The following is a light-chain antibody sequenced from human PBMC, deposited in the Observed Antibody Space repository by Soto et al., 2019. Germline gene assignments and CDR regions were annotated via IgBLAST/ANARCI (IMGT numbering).Light chain of an antibody. V-gene: IGKV1-5*03. J-gene: IGKJ1*01. CDR2: KAS. Sequence: DIQMTQSPSTLSVSVGDRVTITWGASQTISSWLAWYQQKPGKAPKLLIYKASTLKSGVPSRFSGSGSGTEFTLTISRLQTDDFATYYCQHYNSYSEAFGQGTKVE. CDR3: QHYNSYSEA. CDR1: QTISSW.